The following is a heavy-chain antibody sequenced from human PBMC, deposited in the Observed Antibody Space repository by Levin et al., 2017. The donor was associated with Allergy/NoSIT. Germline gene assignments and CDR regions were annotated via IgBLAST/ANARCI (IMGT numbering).Heavy chain of an antibody. Sequence: KTGGSLRLSCAASGFTFNSYSMNWVRQAPGKGLEWVSSISSSSTYIYYADSVKGRFTISRDNAKNSLYLQMNSLRAEDTAVYYCARIGLDPIDSSGYYGGYWGQGTLVTVS. J-gene: IGHJ4*02. CDR1: GFTFNSYS. V-gene: IGHV3-21*01. D-gene: IGHD3-22*01. CDR3: ARIGLDPIDSSGYYGGY. CDR2: ISSSSTYI.